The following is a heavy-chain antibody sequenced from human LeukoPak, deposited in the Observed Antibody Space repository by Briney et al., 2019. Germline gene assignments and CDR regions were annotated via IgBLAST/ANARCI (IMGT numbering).Heavy chain of an antibody. Sequence: SETLSLTCTVSGGSISSSSYYWGWIRQPPGKGLEWIGSIYYSGSTYYNPSLKSRVTISVDTSKNQFSLKLSSVTAADTAVYHCARRTLDVVVPAAQYYFDYWGQGTLVTVSS. J-gene: IGHJ4*02. CDR3: ARRTLDVVVPAAQYYFDY. CDR2: IYYSGST. CDR1: GGSISSSSYY. V-gene: IGHV4-39*01. D-gene: IGHD2-2*01.